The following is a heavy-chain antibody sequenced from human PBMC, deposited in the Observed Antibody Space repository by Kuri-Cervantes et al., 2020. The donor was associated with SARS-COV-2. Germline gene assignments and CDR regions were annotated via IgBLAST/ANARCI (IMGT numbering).Heavy chain of an antibody. Sequence: SETLSLTCTVSGGTITSGTYSWAWIRQRPGKGLEWFGYFSNSGGTDYNPSLKRRVDISIDTSKNQFSLELSSVTAADRAVYYCARGLGSGTYWGYFFFGMDVWGQGTTVTVSS. D-gene: IGHD3-10*01. J-gene: IGHJ6*02. V-gene: IGHV4-31*03. CDR1: GGTITSGTYS. CDR2: FSNSGGT. CDR3: ARGLGSGTYWGYFFFGMDV.